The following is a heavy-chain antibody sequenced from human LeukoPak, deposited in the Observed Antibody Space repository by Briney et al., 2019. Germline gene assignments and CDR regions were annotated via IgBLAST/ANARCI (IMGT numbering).Heavy chain of an antibody. CDR3: ARSGDIVVVPAAQGYFDY. D-gene: IGHD2-2*01. CDR1: GYTFTSYG. Sequence: GASVKVSCKASGYTFTSYGISWVRQAPGQGLEWMGWISAYNGNTNYAQKLQGRVTMTTDTSTSTAYMELRSLRSDDTAVYYCARSGDIVVVPAAQGYFDYRGQGTLVTVSS. J-gene: IGHJ4*02. V-gene: IGHV1-18*04. CDR2: ISAYNGNT.